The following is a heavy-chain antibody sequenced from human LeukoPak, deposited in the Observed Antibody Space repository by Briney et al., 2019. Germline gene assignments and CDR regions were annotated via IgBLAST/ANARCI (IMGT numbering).Heavy chain of an antibody. J-gene: IGHJ4*02. D-gene: IGHD3-3*01. Sequence: SVKVSCKASGGTFSSYAISWVRQAPGQGLEWMGGIIPIFGTANYAQKFQGRVTITADESTSTAYMELSSLRSEDTAVYYCARGRGDYDFWSGYYTGGFDYWGQGTLVTVSS. CDR3: ARGRGDYDFWSGYYTGGFDY. V-gene: IGHV1-69*13. CDR1: GGTFSSYA. CDR2: IIPIFGTA.